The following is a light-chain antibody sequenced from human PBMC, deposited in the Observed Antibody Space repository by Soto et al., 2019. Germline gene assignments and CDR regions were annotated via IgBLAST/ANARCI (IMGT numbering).Light chain of an antibody. CDR3: AVWDNSLNFVA. CDR2: RND. J-gene: IGLJ2*01. CDR1: NSNMGRNY. V-gene: IGLV1-47*01. Sequence: QSVLTQTPSASGTPGQSVTISCSGSNSNMGRNYVYWYQQVPGTAPKLLMYRNDVRPSGVPDRFTGSKSGTSASLAISGLRYEDEAEYYCAVWDNSLNFVAFGGGKKVTV.